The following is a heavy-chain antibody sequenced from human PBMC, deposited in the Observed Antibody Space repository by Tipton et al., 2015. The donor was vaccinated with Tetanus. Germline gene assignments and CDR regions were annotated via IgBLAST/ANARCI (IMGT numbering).Heavy chain of an antibody. J-gene: IGHJ6*02. Sequence: LSLTCAASGFTFSSYAMSWVRQAPGKGLEWVSAISGSGGSTYYADSVKGRFTISRDNSKNTLYLQMNSLRAEDTAVYYCAKGGLQGWSHGMDVWGQGTTVTVSS. D-gene: IGHD4-11*01. CDR3: AKGGLQGWSHGMDV. V-gene: IGHV3-23*01. CDR1: GFTFSSYA. CDR2: ISGSGGST.